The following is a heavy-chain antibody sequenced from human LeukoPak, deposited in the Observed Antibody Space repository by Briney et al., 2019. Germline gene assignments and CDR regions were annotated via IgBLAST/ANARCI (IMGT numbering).Heavy chain of an antibody. V-gene: IGHV1-69*02. Sequence: SVKVSCKASGGTFSSYTISWVRQAPGQGLEWMGRIIPILGIANYAQKFQGRVTITADKSTSTAYMELSSLRSEDTAVYYCAGSTFGGVIVLIDYWGQGTLVAVSS. CDR2: IIPILGIA. D-gene: IGHD3-16*02. J-gene: IGHJ4*02. CDR1: GGTFSSYT. CDR3: AGSTFGGVIVLIDY.